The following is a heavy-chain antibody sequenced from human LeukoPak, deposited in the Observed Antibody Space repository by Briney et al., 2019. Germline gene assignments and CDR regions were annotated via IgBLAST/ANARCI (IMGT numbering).Heavy chain of an antibody. J-gene: IGHJ4*02. V-gene: IGHV1-69*04. D-gene: IGHD5-24*01. CDR1: GYTFTSYG. Sequence: SVKVSCKASGYTFTSYGISWVRQAPGQGLEWMGRIIPILGIANYAQKFQGRVTITADKSTSTAYMELSSLRSEDTAVYYCASPRDGYNSGYFDYWGQGTLVTVSS. CDR2: IIPILGIA. CDR3: ASPRDGYNSGYFDY.